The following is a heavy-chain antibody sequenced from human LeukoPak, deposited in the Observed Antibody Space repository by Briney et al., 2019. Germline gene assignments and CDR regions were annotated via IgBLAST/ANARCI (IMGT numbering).Heavy chain of an antibody. D-gene: IGHD4-23*01. V-gene: IGHV4-61*02. CDR2: VYNSGST. CDR3: ASLISDYGGNSGSDY. Sequence: SQTLSLTCIVSGGSISRGSYYWNWLRQAAGKGLEWMGRVYNSGSTNYNPSLKSRVTISTDMSKNQFSLKLSSVTAADTAVYYCASLISDYGGNSGSDYWGQGTLVTVSS. CDR1: GGSISRGSYY. J-gene: IGHJ4*02.